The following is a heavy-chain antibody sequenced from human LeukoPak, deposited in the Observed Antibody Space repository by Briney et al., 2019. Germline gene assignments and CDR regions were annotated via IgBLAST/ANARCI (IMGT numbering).Heavy chain of an antibody. CDR1: GGSISSSYY. V-gene: IGHV4-59*01. Sequence: SETLSLTCTVSGGSISSSYYWSWIRQPLGKGLEWIGFIYYTGNTNYNPSLKSRVTISVDTSKNQFSLKLSSVTAADTAVYYCARDQYYDAFDIWGQGTMVIVSS. CDR3: ARDQYYDAFDI. J-gene: IGHJ3*02. D-gene: IGHD1-26*01. CDR2: IYYTGNT.